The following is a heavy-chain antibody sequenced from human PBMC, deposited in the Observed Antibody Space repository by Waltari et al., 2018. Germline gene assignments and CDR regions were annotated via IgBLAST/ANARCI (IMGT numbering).Heavy chain of an antibody. CDR3: ARGVATTKLDY. J-gene: IGHJ4*02. CDR2: IYHSGST. V-gene: IGHV4-38-2*01. CDR1: GYSISSGYY. Sequence: QVQLQESGPGLVKPSETLSLTCAVSGYSISSGYYWGWIRQPPGKGLEWIGSIYHSGSTYYNPSLKSRVTISVDTSKNQFSLKLSSGTAADTAVYYCARGVATTKLDYWGQGTLVTVSS. D-gene: IGHD5-12*01.